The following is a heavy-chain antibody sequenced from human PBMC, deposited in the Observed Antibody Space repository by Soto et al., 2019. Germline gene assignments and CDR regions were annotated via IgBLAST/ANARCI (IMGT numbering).Heavy chain of an antibody. CDR3: ARDGAVAAVYFDY. CDR2: ISSSSSYI. CDR1: GFTFSSYS. D-gene: IGHD6-19*01. J-gene: IGHJ4*02. V-gene: IGHV3-21*01. Sequence: GGSLRLSCAASGFTFSSYSMNWVRQAPGKGLEWVSSISSSSSYIYYADSVKGRFTISRDNAKNSLYLQMNSLRAEDTAVYYCARDGAVAAVYFDYWGQGTLVTVSS.